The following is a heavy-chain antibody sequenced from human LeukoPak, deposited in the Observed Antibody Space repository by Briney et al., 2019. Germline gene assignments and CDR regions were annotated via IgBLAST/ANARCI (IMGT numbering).Heavy chain of an antibody. J-gene: IGHJ3*02. CDR1: GGSISSGSYY. V-gene: IGHV4-61*02. CDR2: VYTSGST. D-gene: IGHD2-21*01. CDR3: AREAYWQPLAFDI. Sequence: SETLSLTCTVSGGSISSGSYYWSWIRQPAGKGLEWIGRVYTSGSTNYNPSLKSRVTIPVDTSKNQFSLKLSSVTAADTAVYYCAREAYWQPLAFDIWGQGTMVTVSS.